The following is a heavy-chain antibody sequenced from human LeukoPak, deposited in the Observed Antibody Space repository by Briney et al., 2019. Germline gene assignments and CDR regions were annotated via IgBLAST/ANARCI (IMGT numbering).Heavy chain of an antibody. CDR3: ANQGRVYGSGSYYRMLYFDY. J-gene: IGHJ4*02. V-gene: IGHV3-23*01. D-gene: IGHD3-10*01. Sequence: GALRLSCAASGFTFSSYVMSWVRQAPGKGLEWVSGINEGGGYTDYAGSVKGRFAISRDNSKNTLYLQMNSLRAEDTAVYYCANQGRVYGSGSYYRMLYFDYWGQGTLVTVSS. CDR2: INEGGGYT. CDR1: GFTFSSYV.